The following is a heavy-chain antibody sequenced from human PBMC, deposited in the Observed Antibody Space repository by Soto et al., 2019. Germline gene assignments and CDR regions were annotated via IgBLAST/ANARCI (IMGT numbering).Heavy chain of an antibody. Sequence: PGESLKISCKGSGYSFTSYWIGWVRQMPGKGLEWMGIIYPGDSDTRYSPSFQGQVTISADKSISTAYLQWSSLKASDTAMYYCARRGSSRFDSARGGYYYYYYMDVWGKGTTVTVSS. J-gene: IGHJ6*03. D-gene: IGHD6-6*01. CDR3: ARRGSSRFDSARGGYYYYYYMDV. CDR1: GYSFTSYW. V-gene: IGHV5-51*01. CDR2: IYPGDSDT.